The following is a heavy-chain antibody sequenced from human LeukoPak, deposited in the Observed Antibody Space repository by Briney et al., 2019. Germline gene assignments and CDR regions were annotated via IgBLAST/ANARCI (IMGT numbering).Heavy chain of an antibody. V-gene: IGHV4-59*12. CDR2: IYDSVFT. J-gene: IGHJ4*02. CDR1: GGSISSYY. Sequence: SETLSLTCTVSGGSISSYYWSWIRQPPGKGLEWIGYIYDSVFTKYNPSLKSRVTMSVDNSKNQFSLKLTSVTAADTAVYYCASIEVFGYYFDYWGQGTLVTVSS. CDR3: ASIEVFGYYFDY. D-gene: IGHD3-16*01.